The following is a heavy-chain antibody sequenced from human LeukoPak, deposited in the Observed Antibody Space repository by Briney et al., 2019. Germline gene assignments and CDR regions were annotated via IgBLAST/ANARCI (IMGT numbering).Heavy chain of an antibody. J-gene: IGHJ6*03. V-gene: IGHV1-2*04. CDR1: GYTFTGYY. CDR3: ATLTGYDFWSGFMDV. Sequence: ASVKVSCKASGYTFTGYYMHWVRQAPGQGLEWMGWINPNSGGTNYAQKFQGWVTMTRDTSISTAYMELSRLRSDDTAVYYCATLTGYDFWSGFMDVWGKGTTVTVSS. CDR2: INPNSGGT. D-gene: IGHD3-3*01.